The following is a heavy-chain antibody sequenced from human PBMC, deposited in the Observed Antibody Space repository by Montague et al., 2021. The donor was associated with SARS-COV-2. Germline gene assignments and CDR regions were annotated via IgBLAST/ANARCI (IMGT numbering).Heavy chain of an antibody. V-gene: IGHV4-39*02. J-gene: IGHJ6*02. CDR3: ARTSKLRESSSGNYYYHAMDV. Sequence: SETLSLTCNVSGGSISSSTYYWGWIRQPPGKGLGRIGNLYNGGTTYYSPSHKSRVTISVDTSKNHFSLNMASVTAADTAVYYCARTSKLRESSSGNYYYHAMDVWGQGTTVTVSS. D-gene: IGHD3-16*01. CDR1: GGSISSSTYY. CDR2: LYNGGTT.